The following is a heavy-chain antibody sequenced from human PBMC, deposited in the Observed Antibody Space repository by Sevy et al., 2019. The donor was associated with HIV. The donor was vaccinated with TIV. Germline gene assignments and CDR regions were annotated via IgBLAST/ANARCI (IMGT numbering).Heavy chain of an antibody. CDR1: GYTFTDYF. Sequence: ASVKVSCKASGYTFTDYFMHWVRQAPGQGLEWMGWINPNSGGTNYAQRFRGRVTMTRDTSISTAYMELSRLRSDDTAVYYWARLSGDYYDSSRYYNTDAFDIWGQGTMVTVSS. D-gene: IGHD3-22*01. V-gene: IGHV1-2*02. J-gene: IGHJ3*02. CDR3: ARLSGDYYDSSRYYNTDAFDI. CDR2: INPNSGGT.